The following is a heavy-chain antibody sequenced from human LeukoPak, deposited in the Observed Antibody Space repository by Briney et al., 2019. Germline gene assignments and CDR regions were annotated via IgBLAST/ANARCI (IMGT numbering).Heavy chain of an antibody. CDR1: GGSISSYY. Sequence: PSETLSLTCTVSGGSISSYYWSWIRQPPGKGLEWIGYIYYSGSTNYNPSLKSRVTISVDTSKNQFSLKLSSVTAADTAVYYCARLKSLITIIYWGQGTLVTVSS. D-gene: IGHD3-3*01. V-gene: IGHV4-59*08. CDR3: ARLKSLITIIY. CDR2: IYYSGST. J-gene: IGHJ4*02.